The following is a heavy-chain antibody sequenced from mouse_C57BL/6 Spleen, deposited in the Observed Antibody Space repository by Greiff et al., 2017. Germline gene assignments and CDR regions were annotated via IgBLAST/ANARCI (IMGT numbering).Heavy chain of an antibody. D-gene: IGHD1-1*01. CDR3: ARGSTVVATRFDY. V-gene: IGHV1-58*01. Sequence: EVQLQQSGAELVRPGSSVKMSCKTSGYTFTSYGINWVKQRPGQGLEWIGYIYIGNGYTAYNEKFKGKATLTSDTSSSTAYMQLSSLTSEYSAIYFCARGSTVVATRFDYWGQGTTLTVSS. CDR1: GYTFTSYG. CDR2: IYIGNGYT. J-gene: IGHJ2*01.